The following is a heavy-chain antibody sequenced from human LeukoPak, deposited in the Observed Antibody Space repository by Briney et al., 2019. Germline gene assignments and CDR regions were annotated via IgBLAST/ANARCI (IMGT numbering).Heavy chain of an antibody. CDR2: IYYSGST. D-gene: IGHD2-15*01. CDR3: ARDLEGYCSGGSCYSYAFDI. J-gene: IGHJ3*02. CDR1: GGSVSSYY. Sequence: SETLSLTCTVSGGSVSSYYCSWIRQPPGKGLEWIGYIYYSGSTNYSPSLKSRVTISVDTSKNQFSLKLSSVTAADTAVYYCARDLEGYCSGGSCYSYAFDIWGQGTMVTVSS. V-gene: IGHV4-59*02.